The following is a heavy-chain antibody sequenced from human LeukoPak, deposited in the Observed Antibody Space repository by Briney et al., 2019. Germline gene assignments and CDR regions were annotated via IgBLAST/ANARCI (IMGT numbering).Heavy chain of an antibody. CDR2: IYYSGST. CDR3: ATTNNWGSGY. CDR1: GGSISSSSYY. J-gene: IGHJ4*02. D-gene: IGHD7-27*01. Sequence: KTSETLSLTCTVSGGSISSSSYYWGWIRQPPGKGLEWIGSIYYSGSTYYNPSLKSRVTISVDTSKNQFSLKLSSVTAAVTAVYYCATTNNWGSGYWGQGTLVTVSS. V-gene: IGHV4-39*01.